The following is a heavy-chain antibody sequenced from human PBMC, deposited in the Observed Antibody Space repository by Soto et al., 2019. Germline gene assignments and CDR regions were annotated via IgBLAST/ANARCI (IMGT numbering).Heavy chain of an antibody. CDR1: GYTFTGYY. Sequence: ASVKVSCKASGYTFTGYYMHWVRQAPGQGLEWMGWINPNSGGTNYAQKFQGWVTMTRDTSISTAYMELSRLRSDDTAVYYCASGSGIAASFSSSLGYYYGMYFWGQGTTVTVSS. V-gene: IGHV1-2*04. CDR2: INPNSGGT. J-gene: IGHJ6*02. CDR3: ASGSGIAASFSSSLGYYYGMYF. D-gene: IGHD6-13*01.